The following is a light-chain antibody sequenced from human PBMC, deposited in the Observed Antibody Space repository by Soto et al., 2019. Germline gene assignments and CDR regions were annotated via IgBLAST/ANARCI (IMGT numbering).Light chain of an antibody. Sequence: DIQMTQSPSTLSASVGDRVTITCRASQSISNWLAWYQHKPGKAPKFLIYDASSLESGVPSRFSGSGSGTEFTLTISSLQPDDFATYYCQQYNTYSPITFGGGTKVDIK. CDR3: QQYNTYSPIT. CDR1: QSISNW. V-gene: IGKV1-5*01. J-gene: IGKJ4*01. CDR2: DAS.